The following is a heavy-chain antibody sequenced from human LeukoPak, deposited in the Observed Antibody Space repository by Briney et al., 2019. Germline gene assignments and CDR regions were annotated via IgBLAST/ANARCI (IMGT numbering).Heavy chain of an antibody. J-gene: IGHJ4*02. D-gene: IGHD1-1*01. CDR2: ISSSSSCI. CDR3: ATVSEY. Sequence: GGSLRLSCAASGFTFSSYSMNWVRQAPGKGLEWVSSISSSSSCIYYADSVKGRFTISRDNAKNSLYLQMNGLRAEDTSVYFCATVSEYWGQGTLVTVSS. CDR1: GFTFSSYS. V-gene: IGHV3-21*01.